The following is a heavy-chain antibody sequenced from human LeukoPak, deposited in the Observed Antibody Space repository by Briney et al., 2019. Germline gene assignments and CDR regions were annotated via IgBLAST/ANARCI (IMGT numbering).Heavy chain of an antibody. CDR2: IKEDGSEK. Sequence: PGGPLRLSCAASGFTFSNYWMTWVRQAPGKGLEWVANIKEDGSEKYYVDSVKGRFTISKDNAQNSLFLRMNGLRVEDTAVYYCARDATRRFDYWGRGTLVTVSS. V-gene: IGHV3-7*01. CDR3: ARDATRRFDY. J-gene: IGHJ4*02. CDR1: GFTFSNYW.